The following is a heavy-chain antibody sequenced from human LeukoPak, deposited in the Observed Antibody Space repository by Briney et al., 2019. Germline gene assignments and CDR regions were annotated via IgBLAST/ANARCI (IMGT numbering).Heavy chain of an antibody. CDR3: ARVAGYYYDSSGKTYDY. D-gene: IGHD3-22*01. J-gene: IGHJ4*02. V-gene: IGHV3-74*01. Sequence: GGSLRLSCSTSGFTFSGYSMNWVRQAPGKGLVWVSRINSDGSSTSYADSVKGRFTISRDNAKNTLYLQMNSLRAEDTAVYYCARVAGYYYDSSGKTYDYWGQGTLVTVSS. CDR1: GFTFSGYS. CDR2: INSDGSST.